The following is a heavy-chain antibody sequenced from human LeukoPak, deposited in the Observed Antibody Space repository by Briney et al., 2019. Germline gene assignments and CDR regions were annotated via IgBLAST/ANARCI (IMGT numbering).Heavy chain of an antibody. D-gene: IGHD6-19*01. J-gene: IGHJ4*02. CDR2: VYFSGST. V-gene: IGHV4-59*01. CDR1: GGSISSYY. CDR3: AAYSSGWYFDY. Sequence: SETLSLACTVSGGSISSYYWSWIRQPPGKGLEWIGYVYFSGSTDYNPSLKSRVTISVDTSKNQFSLKLSSVTAADTAVYYCAAYSSGWYFDYWGQGTLVTVSS.